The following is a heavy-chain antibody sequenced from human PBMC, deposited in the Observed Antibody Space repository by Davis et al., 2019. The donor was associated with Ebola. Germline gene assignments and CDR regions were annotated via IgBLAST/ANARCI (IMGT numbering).Heavy chain of an antibody. Sequence: GESLKIPCKGSGYSFTSYWIAWVRQMPGQMPGKGLDWMGIINPGDSDTRYSPSFQGQVTISADKSVSTAYLQWSSLKASDTARYYCARLLEYSSSSYTFDIWGQGTMVTVSP. CDR1: GYSFTSYW. V-gene: IGHV5-51*01. CDR2: INPGDSDT. J-gene: IGHJ3*02. D-gene: IGHD6-6*01. CDR3: ARLLEYSSSSYTFDI.